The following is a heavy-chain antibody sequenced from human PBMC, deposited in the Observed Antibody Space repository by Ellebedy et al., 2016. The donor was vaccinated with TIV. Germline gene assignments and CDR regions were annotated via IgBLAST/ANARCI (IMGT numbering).Heavy chain of an antibody. V-gene: IGHV3-9*01. CDR2: ISWNSGSI. CDR3: AKDMGPVPQYSYGHDY. Sequence: SLKISXAASGFTFDDYAMHWVRQAPGKGLEWVSGISWNSGSIGYADSVKGRFTISRDNAKNSLYLQMNSLRAEDTALYYCAKDMGPVPQYSYGHDYWGQGTLVTVSS. CDR1: GFTFDDYA. D-gene: IGHD5-18*01. J-gene: IGHJ4*02.